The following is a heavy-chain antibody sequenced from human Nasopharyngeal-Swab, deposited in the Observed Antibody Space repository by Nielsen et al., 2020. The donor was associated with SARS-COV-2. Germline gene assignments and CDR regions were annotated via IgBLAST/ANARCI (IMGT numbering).Heavy chain of an antibody. J-gene: IGHJ6*03. CDR3: AAATYSSSRYMAV. Sequence: WIRQPPGKGLQWIGCRFLSGTSFYSPSLQSRLTMSVDTSKNQFSLRLGSVIAADTALYSCAAATYSSSRYMAVWGKGTTVTVSS. CDR2: RFLSGTS. V-gene: IGHV4-30-4*01. D-gene: IGHD2-21*01.